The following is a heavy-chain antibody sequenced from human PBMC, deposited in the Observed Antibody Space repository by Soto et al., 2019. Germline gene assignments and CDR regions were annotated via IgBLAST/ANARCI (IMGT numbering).Heavy chain of an antibody. CDR3: ARGQVRGAYYYYYGMDV. CDR1: GGSFSGYY. D-gene: IGHD1-26*01. J-gene: IGHJ6*02. CDR2: INHSGST. Sequence: QVQLQQWGAGPLKPSETLSLTCAVYGGSFSGYYWSWIRQPPGKGLEWIGEINHSGSTNYNPSLKSRVTISVDTSKNQFSLKLSSVTAADTAVYYCARGQVRGAYYYYYGMDVWGQGTTVTVSS. V-gene: IGHV4-34*01.